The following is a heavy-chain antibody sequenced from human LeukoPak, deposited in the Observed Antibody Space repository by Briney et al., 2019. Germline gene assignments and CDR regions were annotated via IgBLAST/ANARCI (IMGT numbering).Heavy chain of an antibody. V-gene: IGHV1-69*13. CDR3: ARGGITIFGVVIKSCNWFDP. CDR2: IIPIFGTA. D-gene: IGHD3-3*01. Sequence: GASVKVSCKASGGTFSSYAISWVRQAPGQGLEWMGGIIPIFGTANYARKFQGRVTITADESTSTAYMELSSLRSEDTAVYYCARGGITIFGVVIKSCNWFDPWGQGTLVTVSS. CDR1: GGTFSSYA. J-gene: IGHJ5*02.